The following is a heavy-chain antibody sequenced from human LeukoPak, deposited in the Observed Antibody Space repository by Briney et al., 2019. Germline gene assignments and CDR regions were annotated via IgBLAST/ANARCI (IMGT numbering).Heavy chain of an antibody. CDR3: ARESTGILNYFDY. D-gene: IGHD6-13*01. J-gene: IGHJ4*02. CDR2: INPDSGGP. V-gene: IGHV1-2*02. Sequence: GASVKVSCKASGYTFTGYYMHWVRQAPGQGLEWMGWINPDSGGPNYAQKFQGRVTMTRDTSISTAYMELSRLRSDDTAVYYCARESTGILNYFDYWGQGTLVTVS. CDR1: GYTFTGYY.